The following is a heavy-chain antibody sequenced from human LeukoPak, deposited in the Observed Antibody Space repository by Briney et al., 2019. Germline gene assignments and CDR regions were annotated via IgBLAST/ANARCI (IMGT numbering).Heavy chain of an antibody. CDR1: GFTLRSHW. Sequence: GGSLRLSCAASGFTLRSHWMHWVRQAPGKGLVCVSRTNSDGSSTLYADSVKGRFTISRDNAKNTLYLQMDSLRAEDTAVYYCARAGIAAAGTKGGLDYWGQGTLVTVSS. CDR2: TNSDGSST. CDR3: ARAGIAAAGTKGGLDY. D-gene: IGHD6-13*01. V-gene: IGHV3-74*01. J-gene: IGHJ4*02.